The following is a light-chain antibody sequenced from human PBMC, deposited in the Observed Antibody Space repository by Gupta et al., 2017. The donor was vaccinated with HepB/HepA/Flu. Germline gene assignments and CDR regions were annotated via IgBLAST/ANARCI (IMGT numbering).Light chain of an antibody. CDR2: VAS. V-gene: IGKV1D-12*01. J-gene: IGKJ4*01. Sequence: DSQMTQSPSSVSASVGDSVTITCRASQAIGTWLAWYQQKPGKAPKLLIYVASRLQSGVPSRFSGSGSGTDFTLTISSLQPEDFATYYCQQANSFPFIFGGGTKVEIK. CDR3: QQANSFPFI. CDR1: QAIGTW.